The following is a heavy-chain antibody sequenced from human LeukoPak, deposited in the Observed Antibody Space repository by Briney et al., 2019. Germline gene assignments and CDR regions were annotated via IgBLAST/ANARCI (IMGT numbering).Heavy chain of an antibody. CDR1: GGTFSSYA. V-gene: IGHV1-69*05. CDR3: ARDSEQDTAMVY. J-gene: IGHJ4*02. D-gene: IGHD5-18*01. CDR2: IIPIFGTA. Sequence: ASVKVSCKASGGTFSSYAISWVRQAPGQGLEWMGGIIPIFGTANYAQKPQGRVTMTTDTSTSTAYMELRSLRSDDTAVYYCARDSEQDTAMVYWGQGTLVTVSS.